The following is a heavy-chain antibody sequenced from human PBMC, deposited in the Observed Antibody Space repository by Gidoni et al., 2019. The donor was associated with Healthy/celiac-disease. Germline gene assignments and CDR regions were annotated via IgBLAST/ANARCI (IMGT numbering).Heavy chain of an antibody. CDR3: ARDMLGDRIAATLRAPKVAGVSYYFDY. D-gene: IGHD6-13*01. J-gene: IGHJ4*02. Sequence: QVQLVESGGGVVQPGRSLRLSCAASGFTFSSYGMHWVRQAPGKGLEWVAVIWYDGSNKYYADSVKGRFTISRDNSKNTLYLQMNSLRAEDTAVYYCARDMLGDRIAATLRAPKVAGVSYYFDYWGQGTLVTVSS. CDR2: IWYDGSNK. CDR1: GFTFSSYG. V-gene: IGHV3-33*01.